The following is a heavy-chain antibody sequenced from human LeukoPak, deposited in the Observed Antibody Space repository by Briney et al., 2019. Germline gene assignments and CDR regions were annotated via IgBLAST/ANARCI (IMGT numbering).Heavy chain of an antibody. J-gene: IGHJ6*02. D-gene: IGHD3-3*01. CDR3: ARFPRRRREITIFGVVIMNGMDV. CDR1: GFTFSSYG. V-gene: IGHV3-7*01. CDR2: INQGGSEK. Sequence: PGGSLRLSCSAPGFTFSSYGMNWVRQAPGKGLEWVANINQGGSEKYYVDSVKGRFTISRDNAKNSLYLEMNSLRAEDTAVYYCARFPRRRREITIFGVVIMNGMDVWGQGTTVTVSS.